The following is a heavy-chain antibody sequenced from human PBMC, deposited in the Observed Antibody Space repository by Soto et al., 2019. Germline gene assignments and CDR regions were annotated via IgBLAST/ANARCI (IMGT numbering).Heavy chain of an antibody. J-gene: IGHJ5*02. CDR3: ARGRRAAAGTGSWFDP. Sequence: TSETLSLTCAVYGGSFSGYYWSWIRQPPGKGLEWIGEINHSGSTNYNPSLKSRVTISVDTSKNQFSLKLSSVTAADTAVYYCARGRRAAAGTGSWFDPWGQGTLVTVSS. CDR1: GGSFSGYY. CDR2: INHSGST. D-gene: IGHD6-13*01. V-gene: IGHV4-34*01.